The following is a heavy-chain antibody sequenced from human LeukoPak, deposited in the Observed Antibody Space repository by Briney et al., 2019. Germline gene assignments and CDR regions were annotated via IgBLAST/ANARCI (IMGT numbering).Heavy chain of an antibody. J-gene: IGHJ6*04. CDR3: AELGITMIGGV. CDR1: GFTFSSYG. CDR2: ISSSGSTI. D-gene: IGHD3-10*02. Sequence: GGSLRLSCAASGFTFSSYGIHWVRQAPGKGLEWVSYISSSGSTIYYADSVKGRFTISRDNAKNSLYLQMNSLRAEDTAVYYCAELGITMIGGVWGKGTTVTVSS. V-gene: IGHV3-48*04.